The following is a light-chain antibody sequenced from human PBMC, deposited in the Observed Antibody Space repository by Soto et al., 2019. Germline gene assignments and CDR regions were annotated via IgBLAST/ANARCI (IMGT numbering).Light chain of an antibody. CDR2: DVS. V-gene: IGLV2-11*01. CDR1: SSDVGGYNY. J-gene: IGLJ1*01. Sequence: QSVLTQPRSVSGSPGQSVTISCTGTSSDVGGYNYVSWYQQHPGKAPKLMIYDVSKRPSGVPDRFSGSKSGNTASLTISGLQAEDEADYYCGSYAVRYTYVLGSGTEVTVL. CDR3: GSYAVRYTYV.